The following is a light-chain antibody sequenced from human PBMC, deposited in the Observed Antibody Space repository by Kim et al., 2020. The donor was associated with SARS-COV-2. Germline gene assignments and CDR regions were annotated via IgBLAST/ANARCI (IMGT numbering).Light chain of an antibody. CDR1: QSVLYSSNNKNY. J-gene: IGKJ3*01. V-gene: IGKV4-1*01. Sequence: DIVMTQSPDSLGVSLGERATINCKSSQSVLYSSNNKNYLAWYQQKPGQPPKLLIYWASTRESGVPDRFSGSGSGTDFTLTISSLQAEDVAIYYCQQYYDTPFTFGPGTKVDIK. CDR3: QQYYDTPFT. CDR2: WAS.